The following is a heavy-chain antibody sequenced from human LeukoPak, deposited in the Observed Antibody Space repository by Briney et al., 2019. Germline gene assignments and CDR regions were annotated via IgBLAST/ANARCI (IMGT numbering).Heavy chain of an antibody. CDR1: GFTFSSYA. CDR3: AKDPWFGESFDP. V-gene: IGHV3-30-3*01. J-gene: IGHJ5*02. Sequence: GGSLRLSCAASGFTFSSYAMHWVRQAPGKGLEWVAVISYDGSNKYYADSVKGRFTISRDNSKNTLYLQMNSLRAEDTAVYYCAKDPWFGESFDPWGQGTLVTVSS. CDR2: ISYDGSNK. D-gene: IGHD3-10*01.